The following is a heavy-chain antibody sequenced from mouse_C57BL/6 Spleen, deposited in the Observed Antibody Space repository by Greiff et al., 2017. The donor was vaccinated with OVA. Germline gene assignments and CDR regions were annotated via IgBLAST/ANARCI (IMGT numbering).Heavy chain of an antibody. CDR2: INPSTGGT. J-gene: IGHJ2*01. Sequence: EVQVVESGPELVKPGASVKISCKASGYSFTGYYMNWVKQSPEKSLEWIGEINPSTGGTTYNQKFKAKATLTVDKSSSTAYMQLKSLTSEDSAVYYCARGELLGNFDYWGQGTTLTVSS. CDR3: ARGELLGNFDY. V-gene: IGHV1-42*01. CDR1: GYSFTGYY. D-gene: IGHD2-12*01.